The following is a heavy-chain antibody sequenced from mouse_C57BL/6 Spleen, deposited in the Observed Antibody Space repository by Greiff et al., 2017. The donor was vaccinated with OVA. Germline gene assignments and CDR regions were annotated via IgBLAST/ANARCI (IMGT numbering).Heavy chain of an antibody. CDR2: IDPSDSYT. J-gene: IGHJ2*01. V-gene: IGHV1-69*01. Sequence: QVQLQQPGAELVMPGASVKLSCKASGYTFTSYWMHWVKQRPGQGLEWIGEIDPSDSYTNYNQKFKGKSALTVDKSSSTAYMQLSSLTSEDSAVYYCASRNLDYWGQGTTLTVSS. CDR1: GYTFTSYW. CDR3: ASRNLDY.